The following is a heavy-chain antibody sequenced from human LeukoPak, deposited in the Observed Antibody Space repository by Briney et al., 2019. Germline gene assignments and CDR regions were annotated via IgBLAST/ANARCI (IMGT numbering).Heavy chain of an antibody. D-gene: IGHD3-10*01. CDR2: ISGSGGST. Sequence: AGGSLRLSCAASGFTFSSYAMSWVRQAPGKGLEWVSAISGSGGSTYYADSVKGRFTISRDNSKNTLYLQMNSLGAEDTAVYYCAKGLLWFGESSYYYYGMDVWGQGTTVTVSS. J-gene: IGHJ6*02. CDR1: GFTFSSYA. V-gene: IGHV3-23*01. CDR3: AKGLLWFGESSYYYYGMDV.